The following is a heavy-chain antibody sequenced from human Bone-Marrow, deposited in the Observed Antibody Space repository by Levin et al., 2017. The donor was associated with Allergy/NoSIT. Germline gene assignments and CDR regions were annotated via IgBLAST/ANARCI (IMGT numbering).Heavy chain of an antibody. CDR2: IYHGGDI. CDR1: GSSITEYY. Sequence: SETLSLTCAVSGSSITEYYWGWIRQPPGKGLEWIGTIYHGGDIYYNPSLRSRVTISIDTSKNQFSLKVTSMNAADSAVYYCAREYYLDVWGKGTTVTVSS. V-gene: IGHV4-38-2*02. CDR3: AREYYLDV. J-gene: IGHJ6*03.